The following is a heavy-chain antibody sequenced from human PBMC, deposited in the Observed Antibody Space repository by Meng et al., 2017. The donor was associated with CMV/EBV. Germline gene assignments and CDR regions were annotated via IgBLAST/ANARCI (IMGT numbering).Heavy chain of an antibody. Sequence: GGSLRLSCAASGFTFSSYSMNWVRQAPGKGLEWVSSISSSSSNIYYADSVKGRFTISRDNDKNSLYLQMNSLRAEDTAVYYCARDQYSSSSHYYYYGMDVWGQGTTVTVSS. D-gene: IGHD6-6*01. CDR1: GFTFSSYS. CDR2: ISSSSSNI. J-gene: IGHJ6*02. V-gene: IGHV3-21*01. CDR3: ARDQYSSSSHYYYYGMDV.